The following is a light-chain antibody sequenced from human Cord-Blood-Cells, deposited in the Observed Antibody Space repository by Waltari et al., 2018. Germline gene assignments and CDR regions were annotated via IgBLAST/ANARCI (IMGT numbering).Light chain of an antibody. CDR1: QSISSY. CDR3: QQSYSTPRT. J-gene: IGKJ1*01. Sequence: DIQMTQSPSSLPASVGHRATITCRASQSISSYLNWYQQKPGKAPKLLIYAASSLQSGVPSRFSGSGSGTDFTLTISSLQPEDFATYYCQQSYSTPRTFGQGTKVEIK. CDR2: AAS. V-gene: IGKV1-39*01.